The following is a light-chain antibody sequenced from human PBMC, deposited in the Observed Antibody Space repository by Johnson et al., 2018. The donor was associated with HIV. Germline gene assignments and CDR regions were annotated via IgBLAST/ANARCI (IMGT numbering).Light chain of an antibody. CDR2: ENN. V-gene: IGLV1-51*02. CDR3: GTWDSSLSAYV. Sequence: QSVLTQPPSVSAAPGQKVTISCSGSSFNIGNNYVSWYQQLPGTAPKLLIYENNKRPSGIPDRFSGSKSGTSATLGTTGLPTGDEADYYCGTWDSSLSAYVFVTGTKVTVL. J-gene: IGLJ1*01. CDR1: SFNIGNNY.